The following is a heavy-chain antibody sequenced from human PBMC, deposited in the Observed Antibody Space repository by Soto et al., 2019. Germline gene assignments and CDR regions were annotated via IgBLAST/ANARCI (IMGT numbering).Heavy chain of an antibody. CDR1: GGTFSSYA. CDR2: IIPIFGTA. D-gene: IGHD3-9*01. CDR3: ARDSPGELRYFDWLLSPDYYYGMDV. J-gene: IGHJ6*02. V-gene: IGHV1-69*13. Sequence: SVKVSCKASGGTFSSYAISWVRQAPGQGLEWMGGIIPIFGTANYAQKFQGRVTITADESTSTAYMDLSILRSEDTAVYYCARDSPGELRYFDWLLSPDYYYGMDVWGQGTTVTVSS.